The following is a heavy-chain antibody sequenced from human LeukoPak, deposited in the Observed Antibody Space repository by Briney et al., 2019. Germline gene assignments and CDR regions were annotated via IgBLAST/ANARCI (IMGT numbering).Heavy chain of an antibody. V-gene: IGHV4-34*01. CDR2: INHSGST. J-gene: IGHJ6*02. CDR1: GGSFSGYY. Sequence: SETLSLTCAVYGGSFSGYYWSWIRQPPGKGLEWIGEINHSGSTNYNPSLKSRVTISADTSKNQFSLKLSSVTAADTAVYYCARAHSANEYYYYGMDVWGQGTTVTVSS. CDR3: ARAHSANEYYYYGMDV. D-gene: IGHD1-1*01.